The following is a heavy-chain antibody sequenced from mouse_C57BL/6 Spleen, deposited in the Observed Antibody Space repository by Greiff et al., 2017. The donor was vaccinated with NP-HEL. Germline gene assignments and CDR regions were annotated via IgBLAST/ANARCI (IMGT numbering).Heavy chain of an antibody. J-gene: IGHJ1*03. CDR3: ARWGTSGSGYFDV. CDR1: GYAFSSSW. V-gene: IGHV1-64*01. Sequence: VQLQQSGPELVKPGASVKISCKASGYAFSSSWMNWVKQRPGQGLEWIGMIHPNSGSTNYNEKFKSKATLTVDKSSSTAYMQLSSLTSEDSAVYYCARWGTSGSGYFDVWGTGTTVTVSS. CDR2: IHPNSGST. D-gene: IGHD1-1*01.